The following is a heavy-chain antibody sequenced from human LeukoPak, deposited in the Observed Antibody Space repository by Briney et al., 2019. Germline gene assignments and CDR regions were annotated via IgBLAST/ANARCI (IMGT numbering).Heavy chain of an antibody. CDR2: ISAYSGNT. V-gene: IGHV1-18*01. D-gene: IGHD3-22*01. CDR3: AREGYYDSSGYSDY. Sequence: ASVKVSCKASGYTXRNYGITGVRQAPGQGLESMGWISAYSGNTDYAQKLQGRVTMTTDTATSTAYMELRSLRSDDTAVYYCAREGYYDSSGYSDYWGQGTLVTVSS. CDR1: GYTXRNYG. J-gene: IGHJ4*02.